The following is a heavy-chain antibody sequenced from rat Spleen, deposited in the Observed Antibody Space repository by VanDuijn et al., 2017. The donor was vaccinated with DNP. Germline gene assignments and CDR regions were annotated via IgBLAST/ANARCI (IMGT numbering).Heavy chain of an antibody. CDR3: SRKDA. V-gene: IGHV2S8*01. J-gene: IGHJ4*01. CDR1: GFSLISNG. Sequence: QVQLRESGPGLVQPSQTLSLTCTVSGFSLISNGVSWVRQPPGKGLEWIAAISSVGSTYYNSTLKSRLSISRDTSKSQVFLKMNSLQTEDTAIYFCSRKDAWGQGASVTVSS. CDR2: ISSVGST.